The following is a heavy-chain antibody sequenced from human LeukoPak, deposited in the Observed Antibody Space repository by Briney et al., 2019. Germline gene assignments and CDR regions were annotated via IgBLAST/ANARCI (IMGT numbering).Heavy chain of an antibody. D-gene: IGHD1-26*01. Sequence: GGSLRLSCAASGFTFSSYAMTWVRQPPGKGLEWVAAISGSGGTIYSADSAKGRYTISRDNFKNTLYLQMNSLRVEDSALYYCAKDPIFSGSYGVFDSWGQGTLVTVSS. CDR2: ISGSGGTI. CDR1: GFTFSSYA. V-gene: IGHV3-23*01. J-gene: IGHJ4*02. CDR3: AKDPIFSGSYGVFDS.